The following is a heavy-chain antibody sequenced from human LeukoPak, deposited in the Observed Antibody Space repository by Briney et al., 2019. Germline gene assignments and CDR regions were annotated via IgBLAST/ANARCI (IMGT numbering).Heavy chain of an antibody. CDR3: ARRRGVQLWLRFDY. J-gene: IGHJ4*02. D-gene: IGHD5-18*01. V-gene: IGHV4-34*01. Sequence: PSETLSLTCAVYGGSFSGYYWSWIRQPPGKGLEWIGEINHSGSTNYNPSLKSRVTISVDTSKNQFSLKLSSVTAADTAVYYCARRRGVQLWLRFDYWGQGTLVTVSS. CDR1: GGSFSGYY. CDR2: INHSGST.